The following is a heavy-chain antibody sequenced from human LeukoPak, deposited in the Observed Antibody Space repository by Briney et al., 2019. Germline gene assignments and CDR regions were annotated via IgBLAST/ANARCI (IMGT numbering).Heavy chain of an antibody. CDR2: IKQDGSQT. Sequence: GGSLRLSCAASGFTFSGYWMSWVRQAPGKGLEWVANIKQDGSQTNYVDSVKGRFTISRDNAENSLYLQMNSLRAEDTAVYYCARDLGYGALDPWGQGTLVTVSS. CDR3: ARDLGYGALDP. J-gene: IGHJ5*02. D-gene: IGHD4-17*01. CDR1: GFTFSGYW. V-gene: IGHV3-7*01.